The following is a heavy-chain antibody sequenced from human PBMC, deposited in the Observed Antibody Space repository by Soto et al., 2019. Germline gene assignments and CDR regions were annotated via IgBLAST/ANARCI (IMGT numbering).Heavy chain of an antibody. D-gene: IGHD3-3*01. CDR3: ARSPYNDFWSGYLTYYFDY. V-gene: IGHV3-53*04. Sequence: GGSLRLSCAASGFTVSSNYMSWVRQAPGKGLEWVSVIYSGGSTYYADSVKGRFTISRHNSKNTLYLQMNSLRAEDTAVYYCARSPYNDFWSGYLTYYFDYWGQGTLVTVSS. J-gene: IGHJ4*02. CDR1: GFTVSSNY. CDR2: IYSGGST.